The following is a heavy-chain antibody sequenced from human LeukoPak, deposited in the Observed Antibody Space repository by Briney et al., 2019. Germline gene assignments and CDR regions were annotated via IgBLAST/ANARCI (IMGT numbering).Heavy chain of an antibody. CDR2: IYYSGST. CDR3: ARLGVGAGYNWFDP. CDR1: GGSISSSYY. V-gene: IGHV4-59*08. D-gene: IGHD1-26*01. Sequence: SETPSLTCTVSGGSISSSYYWSWIRQPPGKGLEWIGYIYYSGSTNYNPSLKSRVTVSVDTSKNQFSLKLSSVTAADTAVYYCARLGVGAGYNWFDPWGQGTLVTVSS. J-gene: IGHJ5*02.